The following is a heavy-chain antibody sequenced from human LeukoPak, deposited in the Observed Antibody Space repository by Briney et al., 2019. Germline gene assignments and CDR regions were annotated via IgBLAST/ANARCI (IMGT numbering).Heavy chain of an antibody. V-gene: IGHV4-61*02. J-gene: IGHJ5*02. D-gene: IGHD2-2*01. CDR3: ARGPYIVVVPAANSWFDP. CDR2: IYTSGST. Sequence: SQTLSLTCTVSGGSISSGSYYWSWIRQPAGKGLEWIGRIYTSGSTNYNPSLKSRVTISVDTSKNQFSLKLSSATAADTAVYYCARGPYIVVVPAANSWFDPWGQGTLVTVSS. CDR1: GGSISSGSYY.